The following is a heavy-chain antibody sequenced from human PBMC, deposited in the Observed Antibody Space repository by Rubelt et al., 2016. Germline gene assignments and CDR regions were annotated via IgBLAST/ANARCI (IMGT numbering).Heavy chain of an antibody. J-gene: IGHJ4*02. D-gene: IGHD3-3*01. V-gene: IGHV4-39*01. Sequence: QLRLQESGPRLVKPSETLSLTCTVSGDSISGSNDHWGWIRQPPGKGLEWIGIIYYTGSTYYNPSLKSRVAMSVDTSKNQFSLKVTSATAADTAVYYCARLRVTISGVVDYFDYWGQGSLVTGSS. CDR3: ARLRVTISGVVDYFDY. CDR1: GDSISGSNDH. CDR2: IYYTGST.